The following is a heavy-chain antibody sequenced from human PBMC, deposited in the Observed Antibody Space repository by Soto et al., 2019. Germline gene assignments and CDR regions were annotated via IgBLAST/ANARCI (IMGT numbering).Heavy chain of an antibody. D-gene: IGHD2-2*02. CDR2: INPSGGST. CDR1: GYTFTSYY. V-gene: IGHV1-46*01. Sequence: GASVKVSCKASGYTFTSYYMHWVRQAPGQGLEWMGIINPSGGSTSYAQKFQGRVTMTRDTSTSTVYMELSSLRSEDTAVYYCARSIVPAAILSPFAFDPWGQGTLVTVSS. CDR3: ARSIVPAAILSPFAFDP. J-gene: IGHJ5*02.